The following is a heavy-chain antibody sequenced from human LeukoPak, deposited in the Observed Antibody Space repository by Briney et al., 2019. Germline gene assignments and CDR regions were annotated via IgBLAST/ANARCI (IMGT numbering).Heavy chain of an antibody. CDR2: MNPNSGNT. D-gene: IGHD3-22*01. Sequence: GASVKVSCKASGYTFTSYDINWVRHATGQGLELMGWMNPNSGNTGYAQKFQGRVTMTRNTSISTAYMELSSLRSEDTAVYYCASLTYYYDSSGYYYDGAFDIWGQGTMVTVSS. J-gene: IGHJ3*02. V-gene: IGHV1-8*01. CDR3: ASLTYYYDSSGYYYDGAFDI. CDR1: GYTFTSYD.